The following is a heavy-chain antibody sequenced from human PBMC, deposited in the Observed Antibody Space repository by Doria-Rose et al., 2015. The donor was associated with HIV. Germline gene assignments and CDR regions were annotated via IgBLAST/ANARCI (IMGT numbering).Heavy chain of an antibody. CDR2: IFSDDER. J-gene: IGHJ4*02. CDR1: GVSLSSPGMG. V-gene: IGHV2-26*01. CDR3: ARIKSSRWYHKYYFDF. Sequence: QITLKESGPVLVKPTETLTLTCTVSGVSLSSPGMGVSWIRQPPGKALEWLANIFSDDERSYKTSLKSRLTISRGTSKSQVVLTMTDVDPVDTATYYCARIKSSRWYHKYYFDFWGQGTLVIVSA. D-gene: IGHD6-13*01.